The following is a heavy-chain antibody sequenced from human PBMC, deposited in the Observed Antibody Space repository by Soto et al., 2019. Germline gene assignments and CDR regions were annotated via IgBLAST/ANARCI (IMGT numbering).Heavy chain of an antibody. V-gene: IGHV4-34*01. D-gene: IGHD3-16*01. CDR1: GGFLSESY. J-gene: IGHJ5*02. CDR3: VRIRYQLPSSVLWLDP. Sequence: SETLSLTCAVYGGFLSESYWTWIRQPPGKGLEWIGEINHVGGSNYNPSLKSRVTMSVDTSQNQFSLRLISVTAADTAMYFCVRIRYQLPSSVLWLDPWGQGTPVTVSS. CDR2: INHVGGS.